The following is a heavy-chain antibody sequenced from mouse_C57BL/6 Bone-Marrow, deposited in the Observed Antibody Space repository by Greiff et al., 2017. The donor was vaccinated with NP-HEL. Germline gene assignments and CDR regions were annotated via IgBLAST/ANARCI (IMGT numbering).Heavy chain of an antibody. CDR1: GYTFTSYW. J-gene: IGHJ3*01. CDR3: ARPLYDGSSAY. Sequence: QVQLQQSVAELVRPGTSVKLSCKASGYTFTSYWMHWVKQRPGQGLEWIGVIDPSDSYTNYNQKFKGKATLTVDTSSSTAYMQLSSLTSEDSAVYYCARPLYDGSSAYWGQGTLVTVSA. D-gene: IGHD2-3*01. CDR2: IDPSDSYT. V-gene: IGHV1-59*01.